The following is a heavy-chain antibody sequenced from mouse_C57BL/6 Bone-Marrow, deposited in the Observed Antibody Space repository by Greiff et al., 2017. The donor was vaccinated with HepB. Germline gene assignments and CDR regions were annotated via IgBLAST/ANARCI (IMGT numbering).Heavy chain of an antibody. V-gene: IGHV2-9-1*01. Sequence: VQLQQSGPGLVAPSQSLSISCTASGFLFTSYAISWVRQPPGQGLEWLGVIWTGGGTNNNTALKSRLSNSKVNSKTHVFLKMSSLQTDDTARYYCAGSSSYGLRPAWFAGWGQGTLVTVSA. CDR2: IWTGGGT. CDR3: AGSSSYGLRPAWFAG. J-gene: IGHJ3*01. D-gene: IGHD1-2*01. CDR1: GFLFTSYA.